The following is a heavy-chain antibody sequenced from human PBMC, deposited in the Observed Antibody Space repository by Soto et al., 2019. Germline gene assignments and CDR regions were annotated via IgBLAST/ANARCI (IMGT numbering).Heavy chain of an antibody. CDR3: ARVGSSSWYDYFQH. CDR1: GYTFTSYG. J-gene: IGHJ1*01. Sequence: ASVKVSCKASGYTFTSYGISWVRQAPGQGLEWMGWSSAYNGNTNYAQKHQGRVTMTTDTSTSTAYMELRSLRSDDTAVYYCARVGSSSWYDYFQHWGQGTLVTVSS. V-gene: IGHV1-18*01. CDR2: SSAYNGNT. D-gene: IGHD6-13*01.